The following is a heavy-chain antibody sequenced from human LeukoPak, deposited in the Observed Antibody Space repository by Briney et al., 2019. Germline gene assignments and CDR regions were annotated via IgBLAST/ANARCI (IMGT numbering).Heavy chain of an antibody. Sequence: EASVKVSCKASGYTFTSYGISWVRQAPGQGLEWMEWISAYNGNTDYAQNLQGRVTMTTDTSTNTAYMELRSLRSDDTAVYYCARDAPSYYAGSGKNLWGQGTLVIVSS. D-gene: IGHD3-10*01. CDR2: ISAYNGNT. CDR3: ARDAPSYYAGSGKNL. V-gene: IGHV1-18*01. J-gene: IGHJ4*01. CDR1: GYTFTSYG.